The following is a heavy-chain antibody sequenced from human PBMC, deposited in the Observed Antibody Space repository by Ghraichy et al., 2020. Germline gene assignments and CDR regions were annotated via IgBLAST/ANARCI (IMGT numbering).Heavy chain of an antibody. V-gene: IGHV3-11*05. J-gene: IGHJ5*02. Sequence: GESLNISCAASGFTFSDYYMSWIRQAPGKGLEWVSYISSSSSYTNYADSVKGRFTISRDNAKNSLYLQMNSLRAEDTAVYYCARGDYGSGFDPWGQGTLVTVSS. CDR2: ISSSSSYT. CDR3: ARGDYGSGFDP. CDR1: GFTFSDYY. D-gene: IGHD3-10*01.